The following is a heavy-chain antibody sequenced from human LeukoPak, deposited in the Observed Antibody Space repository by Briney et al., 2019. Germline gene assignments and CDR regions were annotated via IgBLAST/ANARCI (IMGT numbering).Heavy chain of an antibody. J-gene: IGHJ6*04. Sequence: GGSLRLSCAASGFTFSSYWMHWVRQAPGKGLEWVSVIYSGGSTYYADSVKGRFTISRDNSKNSLYLQMNSLRAEDTAVYYCAELGITMIGGVWGKGTTVTISS. CDR2: IYSGGST. CDR3: AELGITMIGGV. CDR1: GFTFSSYW. D-gene: IGHD3-10*02. V-gene: IGHV3-66*01.